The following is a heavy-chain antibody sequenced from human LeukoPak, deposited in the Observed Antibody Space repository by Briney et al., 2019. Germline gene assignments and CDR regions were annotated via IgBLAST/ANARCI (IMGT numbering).Heavy chain of an antibody. V-gene: IGHV4-30-2*01. D-gene: IGHD3-16*01. CDR3: ASTTSSYAPFYWFDP. CDR2: IYHSGST. J-gene: IGHJ5*02. Sequence: SETLSLTCTVSGGSISSGGYYWSWIRQPPGKGLEWIGYIYHSGSTYYNPSLKSRVTISVDTSKNQFSLKLSSVTAADTAVYYCASTTSSYAPFYWFDPWGQGTLVTVSS. CDR1: GGSISSGGYY.